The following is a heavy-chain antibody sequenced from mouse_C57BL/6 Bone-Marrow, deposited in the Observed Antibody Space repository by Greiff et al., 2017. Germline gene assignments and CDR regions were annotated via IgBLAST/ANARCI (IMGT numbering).Heavy chain of an antibody. CDR3: ARESAYYSNWFAY. CDR2: INPYNGDT. V-gene: IGHV1-20*01. CDR1: GYSFTGYF. J-gene: IGHJ3*01. D-gene: IGHD2-5*01. Sequence: EVQLQQSGPELVKPGDSVKISCKASGYSFTGYFMNWVMQSHGKSLEWIGRINPYNGDTFYNQKFKGKATLTVDKSSSTAHMELRSLTSEDSAVYYCARESAYYSNWFAYWGQGTLVTVSA.